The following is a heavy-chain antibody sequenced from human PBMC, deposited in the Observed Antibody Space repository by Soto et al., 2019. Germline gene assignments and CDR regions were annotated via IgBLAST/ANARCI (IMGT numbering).Heavy chain of an antibody. V-gene: IGHV3-21*01. D-gene: IGHD3-16*02. CDR1: GFTFSSYS. CDR3: GRNGGVVYAGGSYRPALEVFAF. CDR2: IISSSSYI. J-gene: IGHJ3*01. Sequence: GGSLRLSCAASGFTFSSYSINWVRQAPGKGLEWVSSIISSSSYIYYTDSVKGRFTISRDNAKNSLYLQMNSLRVEDTAVYYSGRNGGVVYAGGSYRPALEVFAFWGQGTLVPVSS.